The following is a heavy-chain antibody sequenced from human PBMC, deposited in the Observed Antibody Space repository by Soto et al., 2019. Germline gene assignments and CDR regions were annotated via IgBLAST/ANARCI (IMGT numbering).Heavy chain of an antibody. CDR3: VRHAQWIIRAY. V-gene: IGHV4-59*08. J-gene: IGHJ4*02. D-gene: IGHD5-12*01. CDR2: IYYSGST. Sequence: SVTMSLTCTVAGGTISSYYLSWIRQPPGKGLEWIGYIYYSGSTNYNPSLKSRVTISVDTSKNQFSLKLSSVTAADTAVYYCVRHAQWIIRAYWGQGSLVTVSS. CDR1: GGTISSYY.